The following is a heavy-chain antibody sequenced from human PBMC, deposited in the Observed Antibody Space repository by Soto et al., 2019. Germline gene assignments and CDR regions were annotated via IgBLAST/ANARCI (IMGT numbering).Heavy chain of an antibody. D-gene: IGHD6-19*01. CDR3: ARSVAVPGAHIEV. J-gene: IGHJ4*02. Sequence: QVQLQESGPGLVKPSETLSLTCSVSGGSISGSYWSWIRQSPGKGLEWLGYVYYTGSTNYSPSLRSRVSISVDTSKNEFSLRLSSVTAEDTAVYFWARSVAVPGAHIEVWGPGTQVTVSS. CDR1: GGSISGSY. CDR2: VYYTGST. V-gene: IGHV4-59*01.